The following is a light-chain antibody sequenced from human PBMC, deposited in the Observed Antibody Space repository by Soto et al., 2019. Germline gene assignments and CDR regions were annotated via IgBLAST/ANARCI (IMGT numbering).Light chain of an antibody. J-gene: IGKJ1*01. Sequence: DIQMTQSPSTLSASVGDRVTITCRASQSISSWLAWYQQKPGKAPQLLIYDASSLESGVPSSFSGSGSVTEFTLTISSLQHDDIATYYCQQYNSFPWTFXQGTMVYIK. CDR1: QSISSW. CDR3: QQYNSFPWT. CDR2: DAS. V-gene: IGKV1-5*01.